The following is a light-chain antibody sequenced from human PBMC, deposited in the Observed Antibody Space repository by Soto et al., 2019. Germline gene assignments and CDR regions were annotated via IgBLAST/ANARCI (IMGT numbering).Light chain of an antibody. CDR3: QQRSNWLWT. CDR2: DAS. V-gene: IGKV3-11*01. J-gene: IGKJ1*01. Sequence: EIVLTQSPATLSLSPGERATLSCRASQSVSSYLAWYQQKPGQAPRLLIYDASNRATGIPARFSGSGSGTDFTRPISRLEPEDFAVYYCQQRSNWLWTFGQGTKVEIK. CDR1: QSVSSY.